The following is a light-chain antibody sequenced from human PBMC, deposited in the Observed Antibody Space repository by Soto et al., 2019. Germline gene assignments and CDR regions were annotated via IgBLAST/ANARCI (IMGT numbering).Light chain of an antibody. V-gene: IGKV3-20*01. Sequence: EVVMTQSPPTLSVSPRERATLSCRASQSVSSRLAWYQQKPGQAPRLLISGASSRATGIPDRFSGSGSATDFTLTISRLEPEDFALYYCQQYGSSPITFGQGTRLDIK. CDR2: GAS. J-gene: IGKJ5*01. CDR3: QQYGSSPIT. CDR1: QSVSSR.